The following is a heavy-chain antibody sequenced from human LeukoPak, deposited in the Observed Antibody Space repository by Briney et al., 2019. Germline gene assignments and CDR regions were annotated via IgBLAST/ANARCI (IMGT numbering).Heavy chain of an antibody. V-gene: IGHV1-2*02. J-gene: IGHJ6*03. CDR2: INPNSGGT. CDR1: GYTFTGYY. CDR3: ARTNIVVVPAAIGGYYYYMDV. Sequence: GASVKVSCKAPGYTFTGYYMHWVRQAPGQGLEWMGWINPNSGGTNYAQKFQGRVTMTRDTSISTAYMELSRLRSDDTAVYYCARTNIVVVPAAIGGYYYYMDVWGKGTTVTVSS. D-gene: IGHD2-2*02.